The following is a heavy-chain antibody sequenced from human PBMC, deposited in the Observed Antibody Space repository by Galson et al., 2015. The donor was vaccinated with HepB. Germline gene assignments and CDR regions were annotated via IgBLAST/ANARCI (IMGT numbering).Heavy chain of an antibody. CDR1: GFTFSSYA. CDR2: LSGGGGDT. J-gene: IGHJ4*02. V-gene: IGHV3-23*01. CDR3: AKDRSAVTVIVVGYFDS. Sequence: SLRLSCAASGFTFSSYAMSWVRQAPGKGLEWVSALSGGGGDTYYADSVKGRFTISRDNSKNTLYLQMNSLRAEDTAVYYCAKDRSAVTVIVVGYFDSWGQGTLVTVSS. D-gene: IGHD3-22*01.